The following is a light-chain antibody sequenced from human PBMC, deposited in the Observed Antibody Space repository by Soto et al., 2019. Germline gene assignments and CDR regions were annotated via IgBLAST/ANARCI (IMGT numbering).Light chain of an antibody. CDR2: GIS. J-gene: IGKJ5*01. CDR3: QQYDVSPPIT. V-gene: IGKV3-20*01. CDR1: QSVSSRQ. Sequence: EVVLTQSPGPLSFSPGERATLSCRASQSVSSRQLAWYQQEPGQPPRLLIYGISSRANGIPDRFSGSGSGTDFTLTISRLEPEDYAVYYCQQYDVSPPITFGQGTRLEIK.